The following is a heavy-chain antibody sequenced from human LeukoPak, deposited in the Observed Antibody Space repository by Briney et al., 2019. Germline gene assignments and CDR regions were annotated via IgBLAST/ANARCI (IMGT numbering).Heavy chain of an antibody. J-gene: IGHJ4*02. Sequence: PSETLSLTCAVYGGSFSGYYWSWIRQPPGKGLEWIGEINHSGSTNYNPSPKSRVTISVDTSKNQFSLKLSSVTAADTAVYYCARAGIAVAARGDYFDYWGQGTLVTVSS. CDR2: INHSGST. CDR1: GGSFSGYY. CDR3: ARAGIAVAARGDYFDY. D-gene: IGHD6-19*01. V-gene: IGHV4-34*01.